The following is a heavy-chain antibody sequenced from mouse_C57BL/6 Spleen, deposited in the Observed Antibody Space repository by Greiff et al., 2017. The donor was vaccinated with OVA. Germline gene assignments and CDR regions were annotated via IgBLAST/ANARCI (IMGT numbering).Heavy chain of an antibody. CDR2: IYPGSGST. CDR3: ASHYGSSRDY. D-gene: IGHD1-1*01. J-gene: IGHJ2*01. CDR1: GYTFTSYW. Sequence: QVQLQQPGAELVKPGASVKMSCKASGYTFTSYWITWVKQRPGQGLEWIGDIYPGSGSTNYNEKFKCKATLTVDKSSSTAYMQLSSLTSEDSAVYYCASHYGSSRDYWGQGTTLTVSS. V-gene: IGHV1-55*01.